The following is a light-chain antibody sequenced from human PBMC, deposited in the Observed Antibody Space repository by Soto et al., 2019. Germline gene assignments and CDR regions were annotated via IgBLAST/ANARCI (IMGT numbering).Light chain of an antibody. CDR1: QSAANNY. Sequence: EIVLTQSPGTLSLSPGERATLFCRASQSAANNYIAWYQQKPGQAPSLLIYGTSKRATGIPDRFNVSGSGTDFTLHITSVAPEYFALYYCQQFFNSPYTFGQGTKLEI. V-gene: IGKV3-20*01. J-gene: IGKJ2*01. CDR2: GTS. CDR3: QQFFNSPYT.